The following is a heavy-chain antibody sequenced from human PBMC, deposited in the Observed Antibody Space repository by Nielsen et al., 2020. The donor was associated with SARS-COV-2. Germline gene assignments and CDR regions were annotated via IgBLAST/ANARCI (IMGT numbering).Heavy chain of an antibody. CDR3: ARGGAAAVIDN. Sequence: GESLKISCTASGFTFSPYWMHWVRQAPGKGLVWVSRIKSDGSSISYADSVKGRFTISRDNAKNTLYLQMNSLGVDDAAMYYCARGGAAAVIDNWGQGTLVTVSS. J-gene: IGHJ4*02. CDR2: IKSDGSSI. D-gene: IGHD6-13*01. CDR1: GFTFSPYW. V-gene: IGHV3-74*01.